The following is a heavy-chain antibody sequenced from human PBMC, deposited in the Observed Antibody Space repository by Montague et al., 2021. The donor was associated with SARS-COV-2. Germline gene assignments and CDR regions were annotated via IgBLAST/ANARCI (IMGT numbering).Heavy chain of an antibody. J-gene: IGHJ4*02. CDR1: GGSISSGGYY. V-gene: IGHV4-31*03. CDR3: ARASGKKTIFGVVISYFDY. D-gene: IGHD3-3*01. Sequence: TLSLTCTVSGGSISSGGYYWSWIRQHPGEGLEWIGYIYYSGSTYYNPSLKSRVTISVDTSKNQFSLKLSPVTAADTAVYYCARASGKKTIFGVVISYFDYWGQGTLVTVSS. CDR2: IYYSGST.